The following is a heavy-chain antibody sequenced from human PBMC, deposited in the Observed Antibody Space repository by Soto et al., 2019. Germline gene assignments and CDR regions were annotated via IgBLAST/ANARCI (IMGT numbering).Heavy chain of an antibody. J-gene: IGHJ4*02. CDR2: ISTAHADI. CDR3: ARDLAYIREY. V-gene: IGHV1-18*01. CDR1: GYTFTDYG. Sequence: QVQLIQSGPEVRKPGASVKVSCKTSGYTFTDYGISWVRQAPGQGLEWMGWISTAHADIGYTQKFQGRVTMTKDTATSTSFTELRSLRSDDTAIYYCARDLAYIREYWGQGTQVTVSS. D-gene: IGHD3-10*01.